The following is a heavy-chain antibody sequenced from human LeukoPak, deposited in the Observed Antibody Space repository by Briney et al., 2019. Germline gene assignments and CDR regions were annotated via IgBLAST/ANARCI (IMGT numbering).Heavy chain of an antibody. V-gene: IGHV4-39*01. J-gene: IGHJ3*02. CDR3: AVGYSGYDQYAFDI. D-gene: IGHD5-12*01. Sequence: SETLSLTCTVSGGSISISSYYWGWIRQPPGKGLEWIGSIYYSGSTYYNPSLKSRVNISVDTSKNQFSLKLSSVTAADTAVYYCAVGYSGYDQYAFDIWGQGTMVTVSS. CDR2: IYYSGST. CDR1: GGSISISSYY.